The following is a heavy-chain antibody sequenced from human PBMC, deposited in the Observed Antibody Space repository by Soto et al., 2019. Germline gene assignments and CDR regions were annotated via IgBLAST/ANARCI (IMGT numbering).Heavy chain of an antibody. J-gene: IGHJ6*02. V-gene: IGHV1-18*01. CDR1: GYIFVNYG. D-gene: IGHD3-16*01. CDR2: ISPYNGNT. Sequence: QVQLVQSGDEVKKPGASVKVSCKASGYIFVNYGIAWVRQAPGQGLEWMGWISPYNGNTHYATKLQGRLRMTTDTATGTGYMDLGSLTSDDTAVYYCAMVDNYVTPTPQDVWGQGTTVTVSS. CDR3: AMVDNYVTPTPQDV.